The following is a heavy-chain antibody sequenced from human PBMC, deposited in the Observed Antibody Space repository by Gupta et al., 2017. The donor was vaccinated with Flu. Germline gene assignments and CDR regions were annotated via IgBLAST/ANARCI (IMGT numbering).Heavy chain of an antibody. V-gene: IGHV3-21*01. D-gene: IGHD3-22*01. J-gene: IGHJ4*02. Sequence: LRLVVSGGGLVKLGGSLRLSGAASGFTSSRYSMNWVRQAPGKGLEWVSSISSSSSYIYYADSVKGRFTISRDNAKNSLYLQMNSLRAEDTAVYYCARGYYYDSSGYDYWGQGTLVTVSS. CDR1: GFTSSRYS. CDR3: ARGYYYDSSGYDY. CDR2: ISSSSSYI.